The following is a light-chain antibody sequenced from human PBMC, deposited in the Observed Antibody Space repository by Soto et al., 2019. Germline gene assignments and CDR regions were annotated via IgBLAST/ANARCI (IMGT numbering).Light chain of an antibody. CDR1: ESISRW. Sequence: DIQMAQSPSTLSASVGDRVTITCRASESISRWLYWYQQKPGKAHKHRMEKAYSLESGVPSRFYGSGSGTEFTLTNNSLQADDFATYYCQQHNSFSITFGQGKRLEFK. CDR2: KAY. J-gene: IGKJ5*01. V-gene: IGKV1-5*03. CDR3: QQHNSFSIT.